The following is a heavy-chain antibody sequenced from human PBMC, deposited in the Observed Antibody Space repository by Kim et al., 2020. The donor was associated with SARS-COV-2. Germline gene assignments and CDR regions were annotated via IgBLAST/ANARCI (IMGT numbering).Heavy chain of an antibody. D-gene: IGHD6-6*01. CDR1: GFTFTDYA. CDR3: AKGRVSDY. V-gene: IGHV3-23*01. Sequence: GGSLRLSCAASGFTFTDYAMSWVRQAPGKGLQWVSAISDSGVMTHYADSVKGRFTISRDNSKNTLYLQMNSLRAEDTAVYYCAKGRVSDYWGQGTLVTVS. CDR2: ISDSGVMT. J-gene: IGHJ4*02.